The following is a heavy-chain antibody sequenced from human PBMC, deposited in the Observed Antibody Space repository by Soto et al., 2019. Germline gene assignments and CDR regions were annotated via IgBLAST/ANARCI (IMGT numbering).Heavy chain of an antibody. Sequence: QVQLQESGPGLVRPSETLSLTCIVSDDSIDTHYWSWIRQPPGKGLEWIGYIHYSGSTNYNPSLKSRVTISIDTSENHFSLQLTSVTAADTAMYFCARLHYESVWGSYRYLVPGYFDHWGQGALVAVSS. V-gene: IGHV4-59*08. D-gene: IGHD3-16*02. CDR3: ARLHYESVWGSYRYLVPGYFDH. CDR1: DDSIDTHY. CDR2: IHYSGST. J-gene: IGHJ4*02.